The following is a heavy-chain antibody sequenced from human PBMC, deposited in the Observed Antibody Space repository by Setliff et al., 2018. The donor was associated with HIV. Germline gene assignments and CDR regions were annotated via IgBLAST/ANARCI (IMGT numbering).Heavy chain of an antibody. J-gene: IGHJ4*02. D-gene: IGHD3-9*01. V-gene: IGHV4-59*01. CDR1: GDSISSYY. CDR3: ARSAYDILTGEWYFDY. CDR2: LYHSGST. Sequence: SETLSLTCTVSGDSISSYYWSWIRQPPGKGLECIGHLYHSGSTHYSPSLKSRVTMSVATSKNQFSLKLTAVTAADTAVYYCARSAYDILTGEWYFDYWGQGTLVTVSS.